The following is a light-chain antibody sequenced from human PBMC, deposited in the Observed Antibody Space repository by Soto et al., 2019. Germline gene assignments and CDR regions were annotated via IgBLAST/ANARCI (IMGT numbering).Light chain of an antibody. Sequence: VLTQSPGTLSLSPGERATLSCRASQTVRNNYLAWYQQKPGQAPRLLIYDASSRATGIPARFSGSGSGTEFTLTISSLQSEDFAVYYCQQYNNRWTFGQGTKVDIK. CDR1: QTVRNN. V-gene: IGKV3D-15*01. J-gene: IGKJ1*01. CDR3: QQYNNRWT. CDR2: DAS.